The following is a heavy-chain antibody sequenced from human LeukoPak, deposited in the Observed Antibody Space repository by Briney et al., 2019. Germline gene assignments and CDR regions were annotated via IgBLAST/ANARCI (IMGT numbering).Heavy chain of an antibody. J-gene: IGHJ3*02. D-gene: IGHD4-23*01. CDR2: INPNSGGT. Sequence: ASVKVSCKASRYTLTGYYFHWVRQAPGQGLEWMGWINPNSGGTNYAQKFPGRVTMTRDTSISTIYMELGRLRFDDTAVFYCATTGYGGTYDAFDIWGQGTMDTVSS. CDR3: ATTGYGGTYDAFDI. CDR1: RYTLTGYY. V-gene: IGHV1-2*02.